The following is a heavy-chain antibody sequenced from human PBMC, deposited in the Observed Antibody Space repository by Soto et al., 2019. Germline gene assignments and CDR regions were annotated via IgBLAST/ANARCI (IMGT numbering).Heavy chain of an antibody. V-gene: IGHV4-34*01. CDR2: INNSGST. CDR3: ARGGYSSGGYHFDY. J-gene: IGHJ4*02. CDR1: GGSFSGSY. Sequence: SETLSLTCAVYGGSFSGSYWSWIRQPPGKGLEWIGEINNSGSTNHKPSLKSRVTLSLDTSKNQVSLSLSSVTAADTAVYYCARGGYSSGGYHFDYWGQGALVTVSS. D-gene: IGHD6-19*01.